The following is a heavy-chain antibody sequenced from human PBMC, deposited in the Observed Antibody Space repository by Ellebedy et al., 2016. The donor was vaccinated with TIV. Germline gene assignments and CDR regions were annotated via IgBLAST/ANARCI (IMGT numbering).Heavy chain of an antibody. V-gene: IGHV3-23*01. CDR2: ISGSGGST. CDR1: GFTFSSYA. Sequence: GGSLRLXXAASGFTFSSYAMSWVRQAPGKGLEWVSAISGSGGSTYYADSVKGRFTISRDNSKNTLYLQMNSLRAEDTAVYYCATQGVVWYDILTYKRYYYMDVWGKGTTVTVSS. J-gene: IGHJ6*03. CDR3: ATQGVVWYDILTYKRYYYMDV. D-gene: IGHD3-9*01.